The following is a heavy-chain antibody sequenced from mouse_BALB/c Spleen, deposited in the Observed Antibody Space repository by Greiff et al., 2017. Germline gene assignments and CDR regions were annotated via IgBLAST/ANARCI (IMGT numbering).Heavy chain of an antibody. V-gene: IGHV14-3*02. CDR1: GFNINDTY. J-gene: IGHJ2*01. CDR3: ARGTELVLDY. CDR2: IDTANGNT. Sequence: VQLQQSGAELVKPGASVKLSCTASGFNINDTYMHWVKQKPEQGLEWIGRIDTANGNTKYDPKFQGKATITADTSSNTAYLQLIDMTSEDTAVYYCARGTELVLDYWGQGTTLTVSS. D-gene: IGHD3-1*01.